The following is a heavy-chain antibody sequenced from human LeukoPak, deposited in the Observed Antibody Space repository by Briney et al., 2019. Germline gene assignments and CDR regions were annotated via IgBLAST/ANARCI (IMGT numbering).Heavy chain of an antibody. CDR2: IYYSGTT. D-gene: IGHD4-17*01. CDR1: GGSISSSSYY. Sequence: SETLSLTCTVSGGSISSSSYYWGWIRQTPGEGLEWIGSIYYSGTTYYSPSLKSRVTISIDTSKNQFSLKLTSVTAADTAVYYCARSTTVWSWFDPWGQGTLVTVSS. CDR3: ARSTTVWSWFDP. J-gene: IGHJ5*02. V-gene: IGHV4-39*07.